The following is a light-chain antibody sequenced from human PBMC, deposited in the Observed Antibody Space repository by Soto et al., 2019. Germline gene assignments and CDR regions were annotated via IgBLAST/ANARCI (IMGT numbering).Light chain of an antibody. CDR3: MQGTHWPRT. CDR1: QGISNY. J-gene: IGKJ1*01. CDR2: AAS. V-gene: IGKV1-27*01. Sequence: DIQMTQSPSSLSASVGDRVTITCRASQGISNYLAWYQQKPGKVPKLLIYAASTLQSGVPSRFSGSGSGTDFTLKISRVEAEDVGVYYCMQGTHWPRTFGQGTKVEIK.